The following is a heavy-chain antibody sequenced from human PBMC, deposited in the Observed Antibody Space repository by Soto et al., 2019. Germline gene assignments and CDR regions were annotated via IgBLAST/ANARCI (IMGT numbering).Heavy chain of an antibody. CDR2: SSNSGTFT. D-gene: IGHD1-1*01. J-gene: IGHJ4*02. V-gene: IGHV3-11*06. CDR3: ARSGDNYNLLDY. CDR1: GFTFSDYY. Sequence: GGSLRLSCEGSGFTFSDYYMSWIRQAPGKGLEWISYSSNSGTFTKYADSVKGRFSISRDNTKNLLFLQMNSLRAEDTALYYCARSGDNYNLLDYWGQGTPVTVSS.